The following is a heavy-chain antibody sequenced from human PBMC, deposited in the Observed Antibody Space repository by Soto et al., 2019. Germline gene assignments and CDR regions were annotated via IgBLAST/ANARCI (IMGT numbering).Heavy chain of an antibody. CDR2: ISSSGSTI. V-gene: IGHV3-48*03. Sequence: EVQLVESGGGLVQPGGSLRLSCAASGFTFSSYEMNWVRQAPGKGLEWVSYISSSGSTIYYADSVKGRFTISRDNAKNSLYLQMNSLRAEDTAVYYCARLRGTTLYRYYYGSGSYQYYFDYWGQGTLVTVSS. CDR1: GFTFSSYE. CDR3: ARLRGTTLYRYYYGSGSYQYYFDY. D-gene: IGHD3-10*01. J-gene: IGHJ4*02.